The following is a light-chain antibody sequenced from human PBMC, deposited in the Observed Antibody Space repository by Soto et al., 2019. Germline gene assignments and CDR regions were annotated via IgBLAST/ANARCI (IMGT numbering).Light chain of an antibody. CDR1: EYLC. Sequence: EYLCGCWYRKQQSKAPKLMIYDINNRPSGVSNRFSGSKSGNTASLTXSGLQAEDEADYYCASYTPRASYVFGTGT. CDR2: DIN. V-gene: IGLV2-14*01. CDR3: ASYTPRASYV. J-gene: IGLJ1*01.